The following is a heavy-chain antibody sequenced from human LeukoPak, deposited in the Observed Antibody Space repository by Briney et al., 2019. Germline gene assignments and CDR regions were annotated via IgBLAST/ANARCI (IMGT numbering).Heavy chain of an antibody. CDR1: GFTFSSCA. V-gene: IGHV3-23*01. CDR3: AKDGGATVTTFRWFDP. J-gene: IGHJ5*02. Sequence: GGSLRLSCVASGFTFSSCAMNWVRQAPGKGLEWVSGISGSGGITHYADSVRGRFTISRDNSKNTLYLQMNSLRAEDTAVYYCAKDGGATVTTFRWFDPWGQGTLVTVSS. D-gene: IGHD4-17*01. CDR2: ISGSGGIT.